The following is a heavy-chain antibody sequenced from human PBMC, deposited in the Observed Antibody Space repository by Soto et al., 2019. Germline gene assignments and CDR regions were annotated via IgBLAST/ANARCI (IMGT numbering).Heavy chain of an antibody. CDR1: GYTFTRYA. J-gene: IGHJ4*02. CDR3: ARDGAVAGDSNFDY. CDR2: INAGNGNT. V-gene: IGHV1-3*01. D-gene: IGHD6-19*01. Sequence: ASVKVSCKASGYTFTRYAMHWVRQAPGQRLEWMGWINAGNGNTKYSQKFQGRVTITTDTSASTAYMELSSLRSEDTAVYYCARDGAVAGDSNFDYWGQGTLVTVSS.